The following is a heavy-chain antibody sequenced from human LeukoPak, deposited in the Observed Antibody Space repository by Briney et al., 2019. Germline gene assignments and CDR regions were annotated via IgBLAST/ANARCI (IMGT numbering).Heavy chain of an antibody. CDR1: GYSFTNYW. Sequence: GESLKISCKGSGYSFTNYWIGWVRQAPGQRLEWMGWINAGNGNTKYSQKFQGRVTITRDTSASTAYMELSSLRSEDTAVYYCARDRDGSGTPVGYWGQGTLVTVSS. CDR2: INAGNGNT. V-gene: IGHV1-3*01. D-gene: IGHD3-10*01. J-gene: IGHJ4*02. CDR3: ARDRDGSGTPVGY.